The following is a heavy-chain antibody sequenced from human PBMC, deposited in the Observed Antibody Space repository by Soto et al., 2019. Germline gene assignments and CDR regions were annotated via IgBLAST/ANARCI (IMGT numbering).Heavy chain of an antibody. D-gene: IGHD3-22*01. CDR2: IYPGDSDT. CDR1: GYSFGSYW. Sequence: GKSFKISCQCSGYSFGSYWIGRVRQMPGKGLEWMGIIYPGDSDTRYIPSFQGQVTISADKSISTAYLQWSSLKASDTAMYYCARQSYYDSSGYWGQGTMVPVSS. CDR3: ARQSYYDSSGY. J-gene: IGHJ4*02. V-gene: IGHV5-51*01.